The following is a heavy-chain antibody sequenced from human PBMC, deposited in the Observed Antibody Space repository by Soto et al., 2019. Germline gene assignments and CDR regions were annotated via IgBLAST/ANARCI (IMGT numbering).Heavy chain of an antibody. CDR3: ATGFLGLCTGGNCPLDY. D-gene: IGHD2-15*01. Sequence: QVQLVESGGGVVQPERSLRLSCAASGFTFSRQAMHWVRQAPGRGLEWVAVIWYHGSDKYYADSVMGRFTISRDNSKNTVYLQMNSLRGEDTAVYYCATGFLGLCTGGNCPLDYWGQGTLVTVSS. J-gene: IGHJ4*02. V-gene: IGHV3-33*01. CDR1: GFTFSRQA. CDR2: IWYHGSDK.